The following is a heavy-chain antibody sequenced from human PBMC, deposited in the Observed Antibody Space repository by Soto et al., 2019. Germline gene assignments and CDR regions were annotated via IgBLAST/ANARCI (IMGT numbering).Heavy chain of an antibody. J-gene: IGHJ5*02. CDR2: IYPGDSDT. CDR1: GYSFNSYW. D-gene: IGHD6-13*01. CDR3: ARHSLIAAAGGDPFDP. V-gene: IGHV5-51*01. Sequence: GESLKISCKGSGYSFNSYWIGWVRHMPRKGLEWMGIIYPGDSDTRYSPSFQGQVTISADKSISTAYLQWSSLKASDTAMYYCARHSLIAAAGGDPFDPWGQGTLVTVSS.